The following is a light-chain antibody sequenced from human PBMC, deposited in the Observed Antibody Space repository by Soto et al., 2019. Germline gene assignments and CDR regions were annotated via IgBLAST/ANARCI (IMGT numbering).Light chain of an antibody. Sequence: DIQMTQSPSTLSASVADRVTITCRVSQSISSWLAWYQQKPGKAPKLLIYKASSLESGVPSRFSGSGSGTEFTLTISSLQPDDFATYYCQQYNIYWTFGQGTKVEI. CDR3: QQYNIYWT. CDR2: KAS. CDR1: QSISSW. V-gene: IGKV1-5*03. J-gene: IGKJ1*01.